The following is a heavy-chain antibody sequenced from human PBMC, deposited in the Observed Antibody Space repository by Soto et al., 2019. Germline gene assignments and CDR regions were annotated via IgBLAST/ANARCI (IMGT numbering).Heavy chain of an antibody. CDR1: GFTFSSYA. CDR2: ISGSGGST. J-gene: IGHJ4*02. Sequence: EVQLLESGGGLVQPGGSLRLSCAASGFTFSSYAMSWVRQAPGKGLEWVSSISGSGGSTYYADSVKGRFTISRDDSKNTLYLQMNSLRAEDTAVYYCAKDLIRPRYFEYWGQGTLVTVSS. V-gene: IGHV3-23*01. CDR3: AKDLIRPRYFEY. D-gene: IGHD2-8*01.